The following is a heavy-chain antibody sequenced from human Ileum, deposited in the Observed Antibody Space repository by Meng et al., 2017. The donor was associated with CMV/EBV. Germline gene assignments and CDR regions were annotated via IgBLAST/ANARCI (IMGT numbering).Heavy chain of an antibody. J-gene: IGHJ4*02. CDR1: GYTFTAKH. CDR2: IYPQNGGT. CDR3: VKEDWYFDF. V-gene: IGHV1-2*02. Sequence: QVHLGKSGTEVKKPGASVKVSCKTSGYTFTAKHLHWVRQAPGQGLEWMGWIYPQNGGTYFAQKFQGRVTMTSDTSITTAYMELSSLTSDDTAIYYCVKEDWYFDFWGQGTLVTVSS. D-gene: IGHD3-9*01.